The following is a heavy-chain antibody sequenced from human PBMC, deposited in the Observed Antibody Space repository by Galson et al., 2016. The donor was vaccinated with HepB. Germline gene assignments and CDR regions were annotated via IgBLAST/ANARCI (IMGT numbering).Heavy chain of an antibody. J-gene: IGHJ6*02. CDR2: INKDGSST. D-gene: IGHD3-3*01. CDR3: ARMESGGYDFWSGHYSWSGGMDV. Sequence: SLRLSCAASGFSLSRYWMHWVRQAPGKGLVCVSRINKDGSSTSYADSVKGRFTISRDNAKNTLYLQMNSLRAEDTAVYYCARMESGGYDFWSGHYSWSGGMDVWGQGTTVTVSS. CDR1: GFSLSRYW. V-gene: IGHV3-74*01.